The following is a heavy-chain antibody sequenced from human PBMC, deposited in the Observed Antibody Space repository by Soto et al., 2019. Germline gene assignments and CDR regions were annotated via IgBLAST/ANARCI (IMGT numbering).Heavy chain of an antibody. CDR1: GGSFSGYY. CDR3: ARGVSYRSSSWYSFYHGMDV. V-gene: IGHV4-34*01. J-gene: IGHJ6*02. Sequence: PSETLSLTCAVYGGSFSGYYWSWIRQPPGKGLEWIGEINHSGSTNYNPSLKSRVTISVDTSKNQFSLKLSSVTAADTAVYYCARGVSYRSSSWYSFYHGMDVWGQGTTVTVSS. CDR2: INHSGST. D-gene: IGHD6-13*01.